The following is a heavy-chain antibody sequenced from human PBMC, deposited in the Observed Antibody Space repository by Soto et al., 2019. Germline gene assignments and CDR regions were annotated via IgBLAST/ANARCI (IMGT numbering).Heavy chain of an antibody. CDR2: IISDGSST. V-gene: IGHV3-74*01. D-gene: IGHD1-26*01. CDR3: ARGVSGSGTANDY. Sequence: EVQLVESGGGLVQPGGSLRLSCAASGFTFSSYWMVWVRQAPGKGLVWVSRIISDGSSTSYADCVKGRFTISRDNAKNTLYLQMNSLRAEDTAVYYCARGVSGSGTANDYWGKGTLVTVSS. CDR1: GFTFSSYW. J-gene: IGHJ4*02.